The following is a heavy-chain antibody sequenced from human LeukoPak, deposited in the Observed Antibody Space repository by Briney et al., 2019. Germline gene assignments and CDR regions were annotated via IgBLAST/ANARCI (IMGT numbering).Heavy chain of an antibody. Sequence: GGSLRLSCAASGFTFSSYAMSRVRQAPGKGLEWVSAISGSGGSTYYADSVKGRFTISRDNSKNTLYLQMNSLRAEDTAVYYCAKSSHRYCSSTSCYATLDYWGQGTLVTVSS. D-gene: IGHD2-2*01. CDR2: ISGSGGST. CDR3: AKSSHRYCSSTSCYATLDY. CDR1: GFTFSSYA. J-gene: IGHJ4*02. V-gene: IGHV3-23*01.